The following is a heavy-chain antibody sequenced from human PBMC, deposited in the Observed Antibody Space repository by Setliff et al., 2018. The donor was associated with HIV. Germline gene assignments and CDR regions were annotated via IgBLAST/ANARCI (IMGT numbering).Heavy chain of an antibody. Sequence: GGSLRLSCAASGFTFSYAWMTWVRQAPGKGLEWVANIKYDEIEKYYVDSVMGRLSISRDNAKNSVYLQMNSLRGEDTAVYYCARQNILGDAGGTFDIWGQGTMVTVSS. CDR1: GFTFSYAW. CDR2: IKYDEIEK. J-gene: IGHJ3*02. CDR3: ARQNILGDAGGTFDI. D-gene: IGHD3-10*01. V-gene: IGHV3-7*01.